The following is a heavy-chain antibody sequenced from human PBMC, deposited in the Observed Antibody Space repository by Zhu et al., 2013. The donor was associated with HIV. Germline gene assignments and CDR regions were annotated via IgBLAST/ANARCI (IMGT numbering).Heavy chain of an antibody. D-gene: IGHD3-16*01. CDR1: GYMFINYW. CDR2: IYPGDSDT. V-gene: IGHV5-51*01. CDR3: ARHLGPPGDHYYYMDV. J-gene: IGHJ6*03. Sequence: EVQLVQSGAEVKKPGESLKISCQGSGYMFINYWIGWVRQMPGKGLEWMGIIYPGDSDTRYSPSFQGQVTISADKSISTAYLQWSSLKASDSAMYYCARHLGPPGDHYYYMDVWGKGTTVTVTS.